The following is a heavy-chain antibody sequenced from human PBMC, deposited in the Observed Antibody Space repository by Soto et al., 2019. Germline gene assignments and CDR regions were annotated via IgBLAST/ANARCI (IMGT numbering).Heavy chain of an antibody. Sequence: QVQLVQSGAEVKKPGASVKVSCKASGYTFTSYDINWVRQATGQGLEWMGWMNPNSGNTGYAQKFQGRVTMTRNTAISTAYMELSSMRSEDTVVYYCARSRSRLDCSSTSCYPPTGDYFDYWGQGTLVTVSS. J-gene: IGHJ4*02. D-gene: IGHD2-2*01. V-gene: IGHV1-8*01. CDR3: ARSRSRLDCSSTSCYPPTGDYFDY. CDR1: GYTFTSYD. CDR2: MNPNSGNT.